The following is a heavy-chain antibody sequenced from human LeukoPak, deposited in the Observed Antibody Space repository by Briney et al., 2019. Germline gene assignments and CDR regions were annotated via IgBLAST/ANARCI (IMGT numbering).Heavy chain of an antibody. CDR1: GVSTSSSFYY. Sequence: SETLSLTCTVSGVSTSSSFYYWGWIRQPPGKGLEWIGSIYYSGSTYYNPSLKSRVTISVDTSKNQFSLKLRSVTAADTAVYYCARTTTMILVVKGYYHDYWGQGTLVTVSS. V-gene: IGHV4-39*01. J-gene: IGHJ4*02. CDR2: IYYSGST. CDR3: ARTTTMILVVKGYYHDY. D-gene: IGHD3-22*01.